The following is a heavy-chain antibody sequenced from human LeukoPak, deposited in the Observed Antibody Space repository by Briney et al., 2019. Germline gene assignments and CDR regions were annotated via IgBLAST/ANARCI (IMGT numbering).Heavy chain of an antibody. J-gene: IGHJ4*02. CDR1: GYTFTGYY. V-gene: IGHV1-2*02. CDR3: ARGALKYSSDFGY. Sequence: GASVKVSCKASGYTFTGYYMHWVRQAPGQGLEWMGWINPNSGGTNYAQKFQGRVTMTRDTSISTAYMELSRLRSDDTAVYYCARGALKYSSDFGYWGQGTLVTVSS. D-gene: IGHD6-25*01. CDR2: INPNSGGT.